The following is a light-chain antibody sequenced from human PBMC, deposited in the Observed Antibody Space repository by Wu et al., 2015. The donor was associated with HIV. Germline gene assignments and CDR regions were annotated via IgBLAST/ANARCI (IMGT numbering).Light chain of an antibody. Sequence: DIQMTQSPSTLSASVGDRVTITCRASQRISTWLAWYQQKSGKAPKLLIYEASSLEKGVPSRFSGSGSGTEFTLTISSLQPDDFATYHCQQYNSYPYTFGQGTKLEVK. CDR2: EAS. J-gene: IGKJ2*01. CDR3: QQYNSYPYT. V-gene: IGKV1-5*03. CDR1: QRISTW.